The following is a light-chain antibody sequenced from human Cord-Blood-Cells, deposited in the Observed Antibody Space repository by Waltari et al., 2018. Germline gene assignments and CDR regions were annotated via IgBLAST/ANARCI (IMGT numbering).Light chain of an antibody. CDR1: QSFSSY. CDR2: DAS. CDR3: QQRSNWPPLT. Sequence: EIVLTQSTATLSLSPGERATLSCRASQSFSSYLAWYQQKPGQAPRLLIYDASNRATGIPARFSGSGSGTDFTLTISSLEPEDFAVYYCQQRSNWPPLTFGGGTKVEIK. J-gene: IGKJ4*01. V-gene: IGKV3-11*01.